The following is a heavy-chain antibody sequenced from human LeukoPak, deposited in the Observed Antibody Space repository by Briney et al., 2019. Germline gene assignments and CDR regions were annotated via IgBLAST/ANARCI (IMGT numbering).Heavy chain of an antibody. V-gene: IGHV3-23*01. D-gene: IGHD2-2*01. CDR3: AKRYCSSTSCYWGYYYGMDV. Sequence: GGSLRLSCAASGFTFSCYAMSWVRQAPGKGLEWVSAIRGSGGSTYYADSVKGRFTISRDNSKNTLYLQMNSLRAEDTAVYYCAKRYCSSTSCYWGYYYGMDVWGKGTTVTVSS. J-gene: IGHJ6*04. CDR2: IRGSGGST. CDR1: GFTFSCYA.